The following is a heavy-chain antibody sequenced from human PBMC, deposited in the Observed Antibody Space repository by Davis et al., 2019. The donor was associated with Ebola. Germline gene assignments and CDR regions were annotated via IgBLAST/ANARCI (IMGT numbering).Heavy chain of an antibody. CDR2: MIHDGSIE. V-gene: IGHV3-30*04. J-gene: IGHJ4*02. CDR3: VRDGGDGVTSGWYFDH. D-gene: IGHD6-19*01. CDR1: GFQFSPSV. Sequence: PGGSLRLSCAASGFQFSPSVMHWVRQAPGKDLEWLSVMIHDGSIEYYTDSVKGRFTISRDNSQNALFLQMNRLTNEDTAVYYCVRDGGDGVTSGWYFDHWGQGIVVTVSS.